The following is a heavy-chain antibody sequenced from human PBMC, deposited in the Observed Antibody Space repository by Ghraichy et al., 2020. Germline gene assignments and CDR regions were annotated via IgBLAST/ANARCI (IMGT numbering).Heavy chain of an antibody. D-gene: IGHD6-13*01. CDR3: ARHAGVGHGYSSSWRFSNWFDP. V-gene: IGHV4-39*07. CDR1: GGSISSSSYY. Sequence: LSLTCTVSGGSISSSSYYWGWIRQPPGKGLEWIGSIYYSGSTYYNPSLKSRVTISVDTSKNQFSLKLSSVTAADTAVYYCARHAGVGHGYSSSWRFSNWFDPWGQGTLVTVSS. J-gene: IGHJ5*02. CDR2: IYYSGST.